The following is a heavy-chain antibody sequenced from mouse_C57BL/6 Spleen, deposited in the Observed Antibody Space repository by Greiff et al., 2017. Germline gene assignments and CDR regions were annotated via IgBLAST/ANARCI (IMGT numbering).Heavy chain of an antibody. CDR2: IDPANGNT. Sequence: EVQRVESVAELVRPGASVKLSCTASGFNIKNTYMHWVKQRPEQGLEWIGRIDPANGNTKYAPKFQGKATITADTSSNTAYLQLSSLTSEDTAIYYCAPVLYDGYRFAYWGPGTLVSVSA. D-gene: IGHD2-3*01. CDR1: GFNIKNTY. CDR3: APVLYDGYRFAY. J-gene: IGHJ3*01. V-gene: IGHV14-3*01.